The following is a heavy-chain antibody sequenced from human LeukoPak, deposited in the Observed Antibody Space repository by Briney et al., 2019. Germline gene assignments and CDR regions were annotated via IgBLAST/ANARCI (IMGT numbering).Heavy chain of an antibody. CDR1: GFTFSSYA. D-gene: IGHD4-23*01. CDR3: ARAPGKSRAFDI. J-gene: IGHJ3*02. CDR2: ISYDGSNK. V-gene: IGHV3-30*04. Sequence: GRSLRLSCAASGFTFSSYAMHWVRQAPGKGLEWVAVISYDGSNKYYADSVKGRFTISRDNSKNTLYLQMNSLRAEDTAVYYCARAPGKSRAFDIWGQGTMVTVSS.